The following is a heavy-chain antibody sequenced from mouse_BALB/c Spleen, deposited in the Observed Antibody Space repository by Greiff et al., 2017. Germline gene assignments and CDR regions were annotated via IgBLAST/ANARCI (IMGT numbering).Heavy chain of an antibody. Sequence: EVQLQQSGPGLVKPSQSLSLTCTVTGYSITSDYAWNWIRQFPGNKLEWMGYISYSGSTSYNPSLKSRISITRDTSKNQFFLQLNSVTTEDTATYYCASITTATYYYAMDYWGQGTSVTVSA. V-gene: IGHV3-2*02. CDR1: GYSITSDYA. CDR3: ASITTATYYYAMDY. CDR2: ISYSGST. D-gene: IGHD1-2*01. J-gene: IGHJ4*01.